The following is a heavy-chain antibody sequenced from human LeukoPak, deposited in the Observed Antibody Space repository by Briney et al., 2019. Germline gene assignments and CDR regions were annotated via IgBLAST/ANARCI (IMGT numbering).Heavy chain of an antibody. CDR2: INHSGST. CDR1: GGSFSGYY. CDR3: ARQYYDFWSGYPNWFDP. D-gene: IGHD3-3*01. J-gene: IGHJ5*02. V-gene: IGHV4-34*01. Sequence: SETLSLTCAVYGGSFSGYYWSWIRQPPGKGLEWIGEINHSGSTNYNPSLKSRGTISVDTSKNQFSLKLSSVTAADTAVYYCARQYYDFWSGYPNWFDPWGQGTLVTVSS.